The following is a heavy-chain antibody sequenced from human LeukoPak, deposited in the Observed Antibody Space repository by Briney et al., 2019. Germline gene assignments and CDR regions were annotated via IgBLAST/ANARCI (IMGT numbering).Heavy chain of an antibody. CDR2: ISYDGSNK. V-gene: IGHV3-30*18. Sequence: GGSLRLSCAASGFTFSSYGMHWVRQAPGKGLEWVAVISYDGSNKYYADSVKGRFTISRDSSKNTLYLQMNSLRAEDTAVYYCAKACSGVRRNYFDYWGQGTLVTVSS. D-gene: IGHD2-15*01. CDR1: GFTFSSYG. J-gene: IGHJ4*02. CDR3: AKACSGVRRNYFDY.